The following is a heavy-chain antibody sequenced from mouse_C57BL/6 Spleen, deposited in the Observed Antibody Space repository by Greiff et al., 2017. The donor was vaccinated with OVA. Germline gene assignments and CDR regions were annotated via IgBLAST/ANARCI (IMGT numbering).Heavy chain of an antibody. Sequence: VQLKESGGGLVKPGGSLKLSCAASGFTFSDYGMHWVRQAPEKGLEWVAYISSGSSTIYYADTVKGRFTISRDNAKNTLFLQMTSLRSEDTAMYYCARHDYDGFDYWGQGTTLTVSS. D-gene: IGHD2-4*01. J-gene: IGHJ2*01. CDR3: ARHDYDGFDY. CDR2: ISSGSSTI. V-gene: IGHV5-17*01. CDR1: GFTFSDYG.